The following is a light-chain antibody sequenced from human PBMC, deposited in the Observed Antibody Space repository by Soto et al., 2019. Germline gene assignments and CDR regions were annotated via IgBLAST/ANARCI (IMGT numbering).Light chain of an antibody. Sequence: SYELTRPPSVSVAPGQTASISCGGNNIGSRSVHWYQQKPGQAPVLVVYDDRDRPSGIPERFAGSNSGNTATLTISRVEAGDEADYYCQVWDSTSDHYVFGTGTKVTVL. CDR1: NIGSRS. CDR3: QVWDSTSDHYV. J-gene: IGLJ1*01. V-gene: IGLV3-21*02. CDR2: DDR.